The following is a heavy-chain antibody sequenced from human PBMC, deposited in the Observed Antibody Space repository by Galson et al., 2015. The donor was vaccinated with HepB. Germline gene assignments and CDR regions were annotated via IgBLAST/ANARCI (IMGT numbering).Heavy chain of an antibody. J-gene: IGHJ6*03. D-gene: IGHD3-10*01. CDR3: ATGVRGYGSGKSHYYYFYMAV. V-gene: IGHV1-69-2*01. CDR2: IDPTDGET. CDR1: GYIFSDQY. Sequence: VKVSCKVSGYIFSDQYLHWLRQAPGKGPEWMGLIDPTDGETKYADNFQGRVTISADTSTDTAYLQVSSLRSEDTATYYCATGVRGYGSGKSHYYYFYMAVWGKETTVTVSS.